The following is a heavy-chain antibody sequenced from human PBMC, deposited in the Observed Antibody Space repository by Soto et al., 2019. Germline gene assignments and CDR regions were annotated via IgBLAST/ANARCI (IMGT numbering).Heavy chain of an antibody. CDR1: GGTFSSYA. D-gene: IGHD6-13*01. J-gene: IGHJ5*02. Sequence: RASVKVSCKASGGTFSSYAISWVRQAPGQGLECMGGIIPIFGTANYAQKFQGRVTITADKSTSTAYMELSSLRSEDTAVYYCARSIAAAGSSWFDPWGQGTLVTFSS. CDR3: ARSIAAAGSSWFDP. V-gene: IGHV1-69*06. CDR2: IIPIFGTA.